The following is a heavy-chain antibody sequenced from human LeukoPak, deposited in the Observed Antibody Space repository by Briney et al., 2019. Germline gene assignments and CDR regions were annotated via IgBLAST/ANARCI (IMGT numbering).Heavy chain of an antibody. CDR2: MNPNSGNT. Sequence: ASVKVSCKASGYTFTSYDINWVRQATGQGLEWMGWMNPNSGNTGYAQKFQGRVTMTRNTSISTAYMELSSLRSEDTAVYYCARDRVLRYFDWLLLGDYFDYWGQGTLVTVSS. CDR3: ARDRVLRYFDWLLLGDYFDY. D-gene: IGHD3-9*01. V-gene: IGHV1-8*01. J-gene: IGHJ4*02. CDR1: GYTFTSYD.